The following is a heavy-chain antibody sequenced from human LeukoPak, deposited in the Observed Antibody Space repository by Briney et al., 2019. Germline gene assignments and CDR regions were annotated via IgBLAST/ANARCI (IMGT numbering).Heavy chain of an antibody. V-gene: IGHV3-15*01. Sequence: GGSLRLSCAASGFTFSNAWMNWVRQAPGEGLEWVGRIKSKPDGGTTDYAAPVKDRFTISRDDSKNTLYMQMNSLETEDTAVYYCTARNFDYWGQGTLVTVSS. CDR2: IKSKPDGGTT. CDR3: TARNFDY. CDR1: GFTFSNAW. J-gene: IGHJ4*02.